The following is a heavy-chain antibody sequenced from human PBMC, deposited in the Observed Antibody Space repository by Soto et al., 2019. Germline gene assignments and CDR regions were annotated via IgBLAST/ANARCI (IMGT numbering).Heavy chain of an antibody. CDR2: ITWNSGSI. Sequence: EVQLVESGGGLVQPGRSLRLSCSASGFTFDDYAMHWVRQAPGKGLEWVSGITWNSGSIGYADSVKGRFTISRDNAKNSLYLQMNSLRAEDTALYYCAQDTITMKVDWYFQHWGQGTLVTVSS. J-gene: IGHJ1*01. D-gene: IGHD3-22*01. CDR3: AQDTITMKVDWYFQH. V-gene: IGHV3-9*01. CDR1: GFTFDDYA.